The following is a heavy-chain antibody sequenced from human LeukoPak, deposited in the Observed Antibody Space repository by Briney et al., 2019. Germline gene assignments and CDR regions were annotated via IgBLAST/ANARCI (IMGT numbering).Heavy chain of an antibody. Sequence: ASVKVSCKASGYTFTGYYMHWVRQAPGQGLEWMGWINPNSGGTNYAQKFQGRVTMTRDTSISTAYMELSRLRSDDTAVYYCARDTSTVFGVVINYYYHYMDVWGKGTTVTVSS. D-gene: IGHD3-3*01. CDR2: INPNSGGT. CDR3: ARDTSTVFGVVINYYYHYMDV. CDR1: GYTFTGYY. V-gene: IGHV1-2*02. J-gene: IGHJ6*03.